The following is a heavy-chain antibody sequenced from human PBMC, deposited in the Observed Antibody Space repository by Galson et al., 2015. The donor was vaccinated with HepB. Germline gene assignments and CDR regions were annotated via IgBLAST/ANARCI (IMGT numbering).Heavy chain of an antibody. J-gene: IGHJ4*02. CDR2: ISYDGSNK. CDR3: ARDRVAMYGELFDY. Sequence: SLRLSCAASGFTFSSYAMHWVRQAPGKGLEWVAVISYDGSNKYYADSVKGRFTISRDNSKNTLYLQMNSLRAEDTAVYYCARDRVAMYGELFDYWGQGTLVTVSS. CDR1: GFTFSSYA. D-gene: IGHD4-17*01. V-gene: IGHV3-30*04.